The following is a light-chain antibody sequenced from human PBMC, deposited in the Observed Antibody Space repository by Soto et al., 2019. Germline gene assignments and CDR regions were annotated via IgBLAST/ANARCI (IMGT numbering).Light chain of an antibody. V-gene: IGLV1-51*01. CDR1: SSNIGNNY. J-gene: IGLJ2*01. Sequence: QSVLTQPPSLSAAPGQKVTISCAGSSSNIGNNYVSWYQQLPGTAPKLLIYDNNKRPSGIPDRFSGSKSGTSATLGITGLQTRHEADYYCGTWDSSLSAYVVFGGGTKLTVL. CDR2: DNN. CDR3: GTWDSSLSAYVV.